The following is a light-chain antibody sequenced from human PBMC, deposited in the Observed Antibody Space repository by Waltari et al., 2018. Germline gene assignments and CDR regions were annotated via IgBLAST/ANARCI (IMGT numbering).Light chain of an antibody. J-gene: IGLJ3*02. CDR1: SSNVGTYNY. CDR3: CSYAGTYRWV. V-gene: IGLV2-11*01. CDR2: DVF. Sequence: QSALTQPRSVSGSPGQSVTISCTGTSSNVGTYNYVSWYQQLPGKAPKLMVADVFKRPPGVPDRFSGSKSGYTASLTISGLRAEDEADYYCCSYAGTYRWVFGGGTKVTVL.